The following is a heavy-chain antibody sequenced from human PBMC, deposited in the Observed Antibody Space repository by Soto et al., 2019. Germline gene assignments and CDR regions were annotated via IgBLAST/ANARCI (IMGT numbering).Heavy chain of an antibody. CDR1: GGTLSSYV. CDR2: IIPIFGTT. V-gene: IGHV1-69*01. Sequence: QVQLVQSAAEVKKPGSSVKVSCKASGGTLSSYVISWVRQAPGQGLEWMGGIIPIFGTTTYGEKFQGRVTITADESTSTTYMELSSLKSEDTAVYSCARDPRQDCSGETCYYSWGQGTLVTVSS. J-gene: IGHJ4*02. D-gene: IGHD2-15*01. CDR3: ARDPRQDCSGETCYYS.